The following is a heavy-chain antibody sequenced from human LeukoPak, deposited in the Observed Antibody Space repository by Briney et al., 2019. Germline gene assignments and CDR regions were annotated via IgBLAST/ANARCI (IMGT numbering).Heavy chain of an antibody. CDR1: GFTFTSYA. CDR2: ISGSGGST. J-gene: IGHJ4*02. Sequence: GGSLRLSCAASGFTFTSYAMSWVRQAPGKGLEWVSAISGSGGSTYYADSVKGRFTISRDNSKNTLYLQMNSLRAEDTAVYYCAKRHIVLMVYATAGTWDYWGQGTLVTVSS. CDR3: AKRHIVLMVYATAGTWDY. V-gene: IGHV3-23*01. D-gene: IGHD2-8*01.